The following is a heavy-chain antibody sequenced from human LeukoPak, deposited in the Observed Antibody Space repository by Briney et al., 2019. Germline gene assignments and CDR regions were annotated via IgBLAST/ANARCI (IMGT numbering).Heavy chain of an antibody. CDR3: ARYDYGDYVGYYFDY. CDR1: GASISSYY. D-gene: IGHD4-17*01. CDR2: IYYSGST. V-gene: IGHV4-59*01. J-gene: IGHJ4*02. Sequence: SETLSLTCTVSGASISSYYWSWIRQPPGKGLEWIGYIYYSGSTNYNPSLKSRVTISADTSKKQFSLKLRSVTAADTAVYYCARYDYGDYVGYYFDYWGQGTLVTVSS.